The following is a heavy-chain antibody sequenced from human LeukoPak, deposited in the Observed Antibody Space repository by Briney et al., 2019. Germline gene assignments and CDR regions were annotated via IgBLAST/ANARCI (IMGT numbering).Heavy chain of an antibody. V-gene: IGHV3-23*01. D-gene: IGHD3-16*01. CDR2: ISGSGGST. CDR3: AKAAYVNYDYVWGNPHY. CDR1: GFTFSSYA. J-gene: IGHJ4*02. Sequence: GGSLRLSCAASGFTFSSYAMSWVRQAPGKGLEWVSAISGSGGSTYYADSVKGRFTISRDNSKNTLYLQMNSLRAEDTAVYYCAKAAYVNYDYVWGNPHYWGQGTLVTVSS.